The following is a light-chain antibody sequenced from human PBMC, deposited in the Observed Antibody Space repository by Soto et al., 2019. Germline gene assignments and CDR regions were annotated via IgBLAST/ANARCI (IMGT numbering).Light chain of an antibody. CDR1: QSVRSNY. J-gene: IGKJ1*01. CDR3: QHYYPSYTT. Sequence: PGESSALAYGAIQSVRSNYLAWYQQKPGQAARLLILAASTRQPGIPARFSGSGSRTDGTITIGRLEPEDCEVYYGQHYYPSYTTFGQGTQVDI. V-gene: IGKV3-20*01. CDR2: AAS.